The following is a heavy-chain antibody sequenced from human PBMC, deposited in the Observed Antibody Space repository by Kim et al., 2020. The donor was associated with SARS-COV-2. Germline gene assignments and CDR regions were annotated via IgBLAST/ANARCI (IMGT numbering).Heavy chain of an antibody. V-gene: IGHV3-48*02. CDR3: ARVLEESISMVRGEFAFDI. CDR2: ISSSGSTI. CDR1: GFTFSTYS. Sequence: GGSLRLSCEVSGFTFSTYSMNWVRQAPGKGLEWVSYISSSGSTIYYADSVKGRFNISRDNAKNSLYLQMNSLRDEDTAVYYCARVLEESISMVRGEFAFDIWGQGTMVTVSS. D-gene: IGHD3-10*01. J-gene: IGHJ3*02.